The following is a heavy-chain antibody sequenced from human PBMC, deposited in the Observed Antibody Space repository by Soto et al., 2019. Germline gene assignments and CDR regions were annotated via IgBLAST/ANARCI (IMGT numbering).Heavy chain of an antibody. CDR2: IYYSGST. D-gene: IGHD6-19*01. Sequence: SETLSLTCTVSGGSISSYYWSWIRQPPGKGLEWIGYIYYSGSTNYNPSLKSRVTISVDTSKNQFSLKLSSVTAADTAVYYCARAVAVARKVLSWFDPWGQGTLVTVSS. CDR3: ARAVAVARKVLSWFDP. CDR1: GGSISSYY. J-gene: IGHJ5*02. V-gene: IGHV4-59*01.